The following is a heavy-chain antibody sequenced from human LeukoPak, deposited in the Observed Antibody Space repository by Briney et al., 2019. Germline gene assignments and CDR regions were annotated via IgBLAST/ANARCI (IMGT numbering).Heavy chain of an antibody. V-gene: IGHV3-30*04. CDR1: GFTFSSYA. Sequence: GGSLRLSCAASGFTFSSYAMHWVRQAPGKGLEWVAVISYDGSNKYYADSVKGRFTISRDNSKNTLYLQMNSLRAEDTAVYYCARDLHRNYGGDYWGQGTLVTVSS. D-gene: IGHD1-14*01. J-gene: IGHJ4*02. CDR3: ARDLHRNYGGDY. CDR2: ISYDGSNK.